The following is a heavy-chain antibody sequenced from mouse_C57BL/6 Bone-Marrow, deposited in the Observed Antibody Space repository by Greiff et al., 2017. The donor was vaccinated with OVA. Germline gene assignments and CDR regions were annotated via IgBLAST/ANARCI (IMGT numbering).Heavy chain of an antibody. J-gene: IGHJ2*01. CDR3: TEGLRGDY. CDR1: GFTFSNYW. Sequence: EVKLMESGGGLVQPGGSMKLSCVASGFTFSNYWMNWVRQSPEKGLEWVAQIRLKSDNYATHYAESVKGRFTISRDDSKSSVYLQMNNLRAEDTGIYYCTEGLRGDYWGQGTTLTVSS. V-gene: IGHV6-3*01. D-gene: IGHD2-4*01. CDR2: IRLKSDNYAT.